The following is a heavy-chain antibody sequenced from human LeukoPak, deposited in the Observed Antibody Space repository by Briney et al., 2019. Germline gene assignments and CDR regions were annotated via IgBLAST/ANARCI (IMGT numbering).Heavy chain of an antibody. CDR3: ARHSTHFWSGLDWFDP. CDR2: IYHSGST. V-gene: IGHV4-38-2*01. Sequence: SETLSLTCAVSGYSISSGYYWGWIRQPPGKGLEWIGSIYHSGSTYYNPSLKSRVTISVDTSKNQFSLRLSSVTAADTAVYYCARHSTHFWSGLDWFDPWGQGTLVTVSS. CDR1: GYSISSGYY. D-gene: IGHD3-3*02. J-gene: IGHJ5*02.